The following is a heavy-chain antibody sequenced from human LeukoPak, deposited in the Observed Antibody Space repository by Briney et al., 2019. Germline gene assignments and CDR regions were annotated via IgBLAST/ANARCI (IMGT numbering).Heavy chain of an antibody. D-gene: IGHD3-22*01. V-gene: IGHV4-59*08. CDR2: IYYSGST. CDR1: GGSISNYY. J-gene: IGHJ4*02. Sequence: TSETLSLTCTVSGGSISNYYWSWIRQPPGKGLEWIGYIYYSGSTNYNPSLKSRVTISVDTSKNQFSLKLSSVTAADTAVYYCARGGYMRSDFTSPPYFDYWGQGTLVTVSS. CDR3: ARGGYMRSDFTSPPYFDY.